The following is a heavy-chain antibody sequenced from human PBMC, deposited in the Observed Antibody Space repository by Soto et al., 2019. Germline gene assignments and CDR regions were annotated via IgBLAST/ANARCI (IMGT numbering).Heavy chain of an antibody. CDR1: GYTFTSYY. CDR2: INPSGGST. CDR3: ARDLYSSSSGARFDY. J-gene: IGHJ4*02. Sequence: ASVKISCKASGYTFTSYYMHWVRQAPGQGLEWMGIINPSGGSTSYAQKFQGRVTMTRDTSTSTVYMELSSLRSEDTAVYYCARDLYSSSSGARFDYWGQGTLVTGSS. D-gene: IGHD6-6*01. V-gene: IGHV1-46*01.